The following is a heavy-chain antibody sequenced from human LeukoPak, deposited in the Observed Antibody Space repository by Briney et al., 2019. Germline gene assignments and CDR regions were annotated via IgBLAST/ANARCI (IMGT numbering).Heavy chain of an antibody. CDR3: AREYNSRATFDY. CDR1: ASGVAFTSHS. CDR2: IDSSGDYI. J-gene: IGHJ4*02. D-gene: IGHD1-20*01. V-gene: IGHV3-21*05. Sequence: PVGSLRLSCAASASGVAFTSHSMNWVRQAPGKGLEWISYIDSSGDYIFYADSVKGRFTVSRDNARNSLYLQMNSLRAEDTDIYYCAREYNSRATFDYWGQGTLVTVSS.